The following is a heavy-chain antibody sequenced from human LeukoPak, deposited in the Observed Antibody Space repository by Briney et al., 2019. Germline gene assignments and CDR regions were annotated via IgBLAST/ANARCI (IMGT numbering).Heavy chain of an antibody. V-gene: IGHV1-18*01. CDR3: ARVLYVWGSYRYFDY. J-gene: IGHJ4*02. Sequence: ASVKVSCKASGYTFTSYGISWVRQAPGQGLEWMGWISAYNGNTNYAQKLQGRVTMTTDTSTSTAYMELRSLRSDGTAVYYCARVLYVWGSYRYFDYWGQGTLVTVSS. D-gene: IGHD3-16*02. CDR2: ISAYNGNT. CDR1: GYTFTSYG.